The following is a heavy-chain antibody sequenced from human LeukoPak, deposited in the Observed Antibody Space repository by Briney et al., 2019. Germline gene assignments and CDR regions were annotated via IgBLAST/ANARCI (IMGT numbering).Heavy chain of an antibody. CDR1: GGSISSSSYY. CDR2: IYYSGSP. V-gene: IGHV4-39*01. J-gene: IGHJ4*02. CDR3: AGLDIVVVVAATHFDY. Sequence: SETLSLTCTVSGGSISSSSYYWGWIRQPPGKGLEWIGSIYYSGSPYYNPSLKSRLTISVNTCKNQVSVKLSSVTAADTAVYYCAGLDIVVVVAATHFDYWGQGTLVTVSS. D-gene: IGHD2-15*01.